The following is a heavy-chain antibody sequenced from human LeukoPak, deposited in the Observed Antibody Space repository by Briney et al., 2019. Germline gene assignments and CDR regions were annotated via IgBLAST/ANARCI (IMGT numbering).Heavy chain of an antibody. D-gene: IGHD3-3*01. V-gene: IGHV3-74*01. CDR3: ARENYDFWSGYYTGWFDP. J-gene: IGHJ5*02. Sequence: GGSLRLSCAASGFTFSSYWMHWVRQAPGKGLVWVSRINTDGSSTTYADSVKGRFTISRDNAKKTLSLQMNSLRAEDTAVYYCARENYDFWSGYYTGWFDPWGQGTLVTVSS. CDR2: INTDGSST. CDR1: GFTFSSYW.